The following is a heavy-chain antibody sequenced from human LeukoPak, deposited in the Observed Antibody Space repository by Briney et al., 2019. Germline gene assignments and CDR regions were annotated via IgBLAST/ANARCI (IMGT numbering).Heavy chain of an antibody. CDR2: IIPIFGIA. D-gene: IGHD2-2*01. J-gene: IGHJ5*02. Sequence: GASVKVSCKPSGGTFSSYAISWVRQAPRQGLEWMGRIIPIFGIANYAQKFQGRVTLTADKSTSTAYMELSSLRSEDTAVYYCARDIVVVSGAPSWFDPWGQGTLVTVSS. CDR1: GGTFSSYA. CDR3: ARDIVVVSGAPSWFDP. V-gene: IGHV1-69*04.